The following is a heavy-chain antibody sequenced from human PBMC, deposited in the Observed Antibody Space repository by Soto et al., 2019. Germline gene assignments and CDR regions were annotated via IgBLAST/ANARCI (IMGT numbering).Heavy chain of an antibody. V-gene: IGHV3-15*07. D-gene: IGHD3-3*01. CDR2: IKSKTDGGTT. J-gene: IGHJ6*02. Sequence: PGGSLRLSCAASGFTFSNAWMNWVRQAPGKGLEWVGRIKSKTDGGTTDYAAPVKGRFTISRDDSKNTLYLQMNSLKTEDTAVYYCTSCLLGITIFGVASCMDVWGQGTTVTVSS. CDR3: TSCLLGITIFGVASCMDV. CDR1: GFTFSNAW.